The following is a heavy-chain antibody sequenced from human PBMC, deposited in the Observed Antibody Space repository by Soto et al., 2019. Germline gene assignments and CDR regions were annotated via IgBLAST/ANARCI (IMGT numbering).Heavy chain of an antibody. CDR3: AKDSGGIAARLIYYYYYGMDV. D-gene: IGHD6-6*01. Sequence: PGWSLRLSCAASGFTFSSYGMHWVRQAPGKGLEWVAVISYDGSNKYYADSVKGRFTISRDNSKNTLYLQMNSLRAEDTAVYYCAKDSGGIAARLIYYYYYGMDVWGQGTTVTVSS. J-gene: IGHJ6*02. V-gene: IGHV3-30*18. CDR1: GFTFSSYG. CDR2: ISYDGSNK.